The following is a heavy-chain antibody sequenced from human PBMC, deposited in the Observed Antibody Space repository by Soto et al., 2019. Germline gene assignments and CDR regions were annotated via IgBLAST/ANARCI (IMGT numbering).Heavy chain of an antibody. D-gene: IGHD3-16*01. CDR1: GYTFTSYD. CDR3: ASEGVRGMEV. CDR2: MNPNSANS. Sequence: QVQLIQSGAEVKKRGASVKVSCKASGYTFTSYDINWVRQATGQGIEGMGWMNPNSANSGYAQTVQGRVTMTRNASISTAYVELSSLISEDTAVYYGASEGVRGMEVWGPGTTFTGSS. J-gene: IGHJ6*02. V-gene: IGHV1-8*01.